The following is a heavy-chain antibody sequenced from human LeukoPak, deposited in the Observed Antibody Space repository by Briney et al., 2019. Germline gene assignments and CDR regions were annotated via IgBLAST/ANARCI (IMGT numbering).Heavy chain of an antibody. D-gene: IGHD6-13*01. CDR1: GYTLTELS. J-gene: IGHJ5*02. Sequence: ASVKVSCKVSGYTLTELSMHWVRQAPGKGLEWMGGLDPEDGETIYAQKFQGGVTMTEDTSTDTAYMELSSLRSEDTAVYYSARGWRSTANWFDPWGQGTLVTVSS. V-gene: IGHV1-24*01. CDR3: ARGWRSTANWFDP. CDR2: LDPEDGET.